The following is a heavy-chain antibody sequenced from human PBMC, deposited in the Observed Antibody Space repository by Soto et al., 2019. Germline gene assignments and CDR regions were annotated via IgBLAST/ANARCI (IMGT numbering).Heavy chain of an antibody. CDR2: IWYDGSIK. D-gene: IGHD2-8*02. Sequence: GGSLRLSCAASGFTFSTYGMHWVRQIPGKGLQWVAIIWYDGSIKYYADSVKGRFTISRDNSKNTPFLQMNSLRDKDTAVYYCARIDCTGNNCNPYYHYGMDVWGQGTTVTVSS. CDR3: ARIDCTGNNCNPYYHYGMDV. CDR1: GFTFSTYG. V-gene: IGHV3-33*01. J-gene: IGHJ6*02.